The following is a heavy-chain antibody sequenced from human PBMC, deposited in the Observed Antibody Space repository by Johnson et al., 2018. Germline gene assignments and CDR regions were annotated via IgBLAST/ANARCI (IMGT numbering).Heavy chain of an antibody. Sequence: QLVESGGGVVQPGRSLRLSCAASGFAFSSFGMHWVRQAPGKGLEWVAVIWHDGSNKYYADSVKGRFTISRDTSKNTLYLQMNSLRAEDTAVYYCARDIFCSGGTWHFGMDVWGQGTTVTVSS. J-gene: IGHJ6*02. D-gene: IGHD2-8*02. CDR2: IWHDGSNK. V-gene: IGHV3-33*01. CDR1: GFAFSSFG. CDR3: ARDIFCSGGTWHFGMDV.